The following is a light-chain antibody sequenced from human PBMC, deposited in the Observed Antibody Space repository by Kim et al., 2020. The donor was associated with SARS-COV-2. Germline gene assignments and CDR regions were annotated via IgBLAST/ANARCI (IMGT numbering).Light chain of an antibody. Sequence: SSALTQDPAVSVALGQTVRITCQGDSLRSYYASWYQQKPGQAPVLVIYGKNNRPSGIPDRFSGSSSGNTASLTITGAGAEDEADYYCNSRDSSGNHHYVFGTGTKVTVL. CDR1: SLRSYY. CDR3: NSRDSSGNHHYV. V-gene: IGLV3-19*01. J-gene: IGLJ1*01. CDR2: GKN.